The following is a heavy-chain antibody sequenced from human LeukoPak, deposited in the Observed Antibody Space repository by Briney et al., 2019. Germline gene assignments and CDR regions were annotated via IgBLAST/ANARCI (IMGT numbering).Heavy chain of an antibody. D-gene: IGHD1-26*01. CDR2: INHSGSI. CDR3: ARNQVGATYPTRPSDY. CDR1: GGSFSGYY. J-gene: IGHJ4*02. V-gene: IGHV4-34*01. Sequence: TPSETLSLTCTVSGGSFSGYYWSWIRQPPGKGLEWIGEINHSGSINYNPSLKSRVTISLDTSKKQISLKLSTVTAADTAVYYCARNQVGATYPTRPSDYWGQGTLVTVSS.